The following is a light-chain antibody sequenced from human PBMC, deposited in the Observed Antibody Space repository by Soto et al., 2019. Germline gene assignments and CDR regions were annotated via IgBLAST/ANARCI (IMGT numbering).Light chain of an antibody. CDR1: QNINNY. CDR2: DAS. CDR3: QQYENLPT. V-gene: IGKV1-33*01. J-gene: IGKJ5*01. Sequence: IKMTQSPSSLSASVGDRVTITCQASQNINNYLNWYQQKPGRAPKLLIYDASNLEAGVPSRFRGSGSGTDFTFTISRLQPEDIATYYSQQYENLPTFGQGTRLEIK.